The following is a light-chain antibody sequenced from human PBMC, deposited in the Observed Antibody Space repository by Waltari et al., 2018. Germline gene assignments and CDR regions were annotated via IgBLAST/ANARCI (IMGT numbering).Light chain of an antibody. V-gene: IGKV3-20*01. CDR3: QKYDFLPAT. J-gene: IGKJ1*01. Sequence: EIVLTQSRGTRSLSPGERPTLSCRAGQGVGKDLEWYQQRPGQAPRLLLCHTSISATGIPDRFSGSGYGTDFSLTISRLEPEDFAVYYCQKYDFLPATFGQGTTVEIK. CDR1: QGVGKD. CDR2: HTS.